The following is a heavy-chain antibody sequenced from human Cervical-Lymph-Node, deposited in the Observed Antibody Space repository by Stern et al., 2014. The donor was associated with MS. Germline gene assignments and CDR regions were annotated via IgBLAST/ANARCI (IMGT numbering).Heavy chain of an antibody. CDR1: GDSFSSYA. J-gene: IGHJ4*02. V-gene: IGHV1-69*06. CDR2: ITPVFGTT. CDR3: ARGGGLVGYFDY. D-gene: IGHD1-26*01. Sequence: LQLVESGAEVKKLGSSVKGSCKASGDSFSSYAINWVRQVPGQGLEWMGGITPVFGTTNYAQKFQGRVTITADKSTNTAYMELMTLRSEDTAVYYCARGGGLVGYFDYWGQGTLVSVSS.